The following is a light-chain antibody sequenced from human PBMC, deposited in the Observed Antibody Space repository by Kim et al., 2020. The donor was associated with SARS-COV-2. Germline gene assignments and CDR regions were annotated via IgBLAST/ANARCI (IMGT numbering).Light chain of an antibody. CDR2: GAS. J-gene: IGKJ2*01. V-gene: IGKV3-15*01. CDR1: QSVSSS. CDR3: QQYDNWPPMYT. Sequence: PGETATLSCRAGQSVSSSYIALYQQRPGQAPRLLIYGASTRAAGIPARFSGSGSGTEFTLTISSLQSEDFAVYYCQQYDNWPPMYTFGQGTKLEI.